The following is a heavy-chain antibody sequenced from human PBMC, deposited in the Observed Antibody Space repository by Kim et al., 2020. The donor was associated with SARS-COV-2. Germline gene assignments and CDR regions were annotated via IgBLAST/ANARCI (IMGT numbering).Heavy chain of an antibody. CDR3: ARVGDYYDSSGHIDY. V-gene: IGHV3-30-3*01. CDR1: GFTFSSYA. CDR2: ISYDGSNK. Sequence: GGSLRLSCAASGFTFSSYAMHWVRQAPGKGLEWVAVISYDGSNKYYADSVKGRFTISRDNSKNTLYLQMNSLRAEDTAVYYRARVGDYYDSSGHIDYWGQGTLVTVSS. J-gene: IGHJ4*02. D-gene: IGHD3-22*01.